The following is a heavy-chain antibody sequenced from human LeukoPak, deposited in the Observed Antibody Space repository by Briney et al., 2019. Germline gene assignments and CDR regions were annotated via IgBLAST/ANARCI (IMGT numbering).Heavy chain of an antibody. CDR2: IYYSGST. J-gene: IGHJ4*02. V-gene: IGHV4-59*01. Sequence: SETLSLTCTVSGGSISSYYWSWIRQPPGKGLEWIVYIYYSGSTNYNPSLKSRVTISVDTSKNQFSLKLSSVTAADTAVYYCARGHLWFGELSCDYWGQGTLVTVSS. CDR3: ARGHLWFGELSCDY. CDR1: GGSISSYY. D-gene: IGHD3-10*01.